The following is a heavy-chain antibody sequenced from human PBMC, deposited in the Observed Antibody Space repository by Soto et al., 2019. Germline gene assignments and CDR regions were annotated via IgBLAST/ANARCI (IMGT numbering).Heavy chain of an antibody. D-gene: IGHD2-2*03. J-gene: IGHJ4*02. V-gene: IGHV3-23*01. CDR2: ISGSGGST. Sequence: PGGSLRLSCAASGFTFSSYAMSWVRQAPGKGLEWVSAISGSGGSTYYADSVKGRFTISRDNSKNTLYLQMNSLRAEDTAVYYCAKTNYLVDIVVVPAAQFDYWGQGTLVTVSS. CDR3: AKTNYLVDIVVVPAAQFDY. CDR1: GFTFSSYA.